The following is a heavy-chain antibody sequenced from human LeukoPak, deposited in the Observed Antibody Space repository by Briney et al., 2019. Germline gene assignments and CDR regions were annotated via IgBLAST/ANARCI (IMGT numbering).Heavy chain of an antibody. J-gene: IGHJ4*02. CDR1: GFTISSYS. V-gene: IGHV3-21*01. CDR3: AKDYTAMGLYYFDY. Sequence: GGSLRLSCAASGFTISSYSMNWVRQAPGKGLEWVSSISSSSSYIYYADSVKGRFTISRDNAKNSLYLQMNSLRAEDTAVYYCAKDYTAMGLYYFDYWGQGTLVTVSS. CDR2: ISSSSSYI. D-gene: IGHD5-18*01.